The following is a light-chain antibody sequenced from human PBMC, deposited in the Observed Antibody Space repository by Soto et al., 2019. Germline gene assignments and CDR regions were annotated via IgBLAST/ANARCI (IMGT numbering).Light chain of an antibody. Sequence: DIQMTQSPSSLSASLGDRVTITCWASQSVNRYLNWYQQQPGRAPKVLIYAAPSLQSGVPSRFSGNGSGTDFTLTITSLQPEDFATYFCQQTYRPSYTFAQGTRLEIK. CDR2: AAP. CDR3: QQTYRPSYT. J-gene: IGKJ2*01. V-gene: IGKV1-39*01. CDR1: QSVNRY.